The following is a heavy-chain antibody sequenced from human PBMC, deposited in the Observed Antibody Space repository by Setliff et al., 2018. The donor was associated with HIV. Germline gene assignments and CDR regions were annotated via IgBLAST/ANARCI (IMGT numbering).Heavy chain of an antibody. V-gene: IGHV4-38-2*02. CDR2: IYHSGST. CDR3: ARSPPGIAVAGLLDY. Sequence: SETLSLTCTVSGYSISSGYYWGWIRQPPGKGLEWIGSIYHSGSTYYNPSLKSRVTISVDTSKNQISLKLSSVTAADTAVYYCARSPPGIAVAGLLDYWGQGTLVTVS. CDR1: GYSISSGYY. D-gene: IGHD6-19*01. J-gene: IGHJ4*02.